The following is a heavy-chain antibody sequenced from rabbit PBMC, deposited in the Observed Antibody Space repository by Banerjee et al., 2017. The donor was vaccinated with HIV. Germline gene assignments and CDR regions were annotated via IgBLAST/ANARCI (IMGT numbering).Heavy chain of an antibody. D-gene: IGHD8-1*01. CDR3: ARGRTDGISAYYFNL. J-gene: IGHJ4*01. V-gene: IGHV1S40*01. Sequence: QSLEESGGDLVKPGASLTLTCTASGFSFSSSYWMSWVRQAPGKGLEWIACIDGGNIISTVYASWAKGRFTISKTSSTTVTLQMTSLTAADTATYFCARGRTDGISAYYFNLWGQGTLVTVS. CDR2: IDGGNIIST. CDR1: GFSFSSSYW.